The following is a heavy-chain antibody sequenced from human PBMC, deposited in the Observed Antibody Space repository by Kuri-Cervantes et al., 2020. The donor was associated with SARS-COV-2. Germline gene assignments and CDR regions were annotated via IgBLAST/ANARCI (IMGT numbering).Heavy chain of an antibody. V-gene: IGHV3-7*01. CDR2: IKQDGSEK. CDR3: AKGSGRRITIFGVVIVGIDY. D-gene: IGHD3-3*01. J-gene: IGHJ4*02. Sequence: GESLKISCAASGFTFNDYCMGWIRQAPGKGLEWVANIKQDGSEKYYVDSVKGRFTISRDNSKNTLYLQMNSLRAEDTAVYYCAKGSGRRITIFGVVIVGIDYWGQGTLVTVSS. CDR1: GFTFNDYC.